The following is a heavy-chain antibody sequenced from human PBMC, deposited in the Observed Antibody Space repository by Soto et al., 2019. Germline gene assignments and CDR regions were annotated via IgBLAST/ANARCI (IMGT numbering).Heavy chain of an antibody. CDR1: GFSFSDHY. CDR2: IRNKANGYTT. V-gene: IGHV3-72*01. CDR3: AKEANNAQWELLHFDS. Sequence: LVESGGGVIQPGGSLRLSCAASGFSFSDHYMDWVRQAPGKGLEWLGRIRNKANGYTTEYAASVKGRITISRDDSKNSLFLQVTNLKIEDTAVYFCAKEANNAQWELLHFDSWGQGNLVTVSS. D-gene: IGHD1-26*01. J-gene: IGHJ4*02.